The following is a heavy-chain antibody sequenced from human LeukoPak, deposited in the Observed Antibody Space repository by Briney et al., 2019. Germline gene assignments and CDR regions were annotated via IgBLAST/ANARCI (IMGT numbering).Heavy chain of an antibody. J-gene: IGHJ4*02. CDR2: IYYSGST. CDR1: GGSISSGGYY. Sequence: SQTLSLTCTVSGGSISSGGYYWSWIRQHPGKGLEWIGYIYYSGSTYYNPSLKSRVTISVDTSKNQCSLKLSSVTAADTAVYYCARIGERIFPDYWGQGTLVTVSS. CDR3: ARIGERIFPDY. V-gene: IGHV4-31*03. D-gene: IGHD2-15*01.